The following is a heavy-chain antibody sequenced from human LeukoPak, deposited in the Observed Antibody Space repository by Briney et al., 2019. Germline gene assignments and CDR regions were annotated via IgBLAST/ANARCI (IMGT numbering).Heavy chain of an antibody. D-gene: IGHD3-22*01. CDR2: VYYSGST. Sequence: SETLSLTCTVSGGSVSSGSYYWSWIRQPPGKGLEWIVYVYYSGSTNYNPSLKSRVTISLDASKNQFSLKLSSVTAADTAVYYCARDNYYEGAFDVWGQGTMVTVSS. J-gene: IGHJ3*01. CDR1: GGSVSSGSYY. V-gene: IGHV4-61*01. CDR3: ARDNYYEGAFDV.